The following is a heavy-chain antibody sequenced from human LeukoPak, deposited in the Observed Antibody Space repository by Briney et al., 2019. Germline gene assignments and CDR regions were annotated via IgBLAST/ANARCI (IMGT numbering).Heavy chain of an antibody. CDR2: INPNTGDT. J-gene: IGHJ4*02. Sequence: ASVKVSCKASGYTFTHYFMYWVRQAPGQGLEWMGRINPNTGDTNYAQKFQGRVTMTRDTSISTAYMELSSLRSDDTAVYYCARSGSYSFDYWGQGTLVTVSS. CDR1: GYTFTHYF. V-gene: IGHV1-2*06. D-gene: IGHD1-26*01. CDR3: ARSGSYSFDY.